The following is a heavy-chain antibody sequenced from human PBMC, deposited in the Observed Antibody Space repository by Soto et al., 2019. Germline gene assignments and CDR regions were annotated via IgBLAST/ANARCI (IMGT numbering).Heavy chain of an antibody. CDR2: IYSGGST. J-gene: IGHJ4*02. CDR1: GFTVSSNY. Sequence: PGGSLRLSCASSGFTVSSNYMSLVRQAPGKGLEWVSVIYSGGSTYYADSVKGRFTISRDNSKNTLYLQMNSLRAEDTAVYYCAREGDCSGGSCRYFDYWGQGTLVTVSS. V-gene: IGHV3-66*01. CDR3: AREGDCSGGSCRYFDY. D-gene: IGHD2-15*01.